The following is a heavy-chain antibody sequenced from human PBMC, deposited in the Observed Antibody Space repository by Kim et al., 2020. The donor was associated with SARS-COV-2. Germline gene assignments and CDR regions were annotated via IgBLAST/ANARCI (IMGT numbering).Heavy chain of an antibody. Sequence: ANHAQKFQGRVTITADESTSTAYMGLSSLRSEDTAVYYCARDRGGYNYLDWGQGTLVTVSS. J-gene: IGHJ4*02. D-gene: IGHD5-12*01. CDR2: A. CDR3: ARDRGGYNYLD. V-gene: IGHV1-69*01.